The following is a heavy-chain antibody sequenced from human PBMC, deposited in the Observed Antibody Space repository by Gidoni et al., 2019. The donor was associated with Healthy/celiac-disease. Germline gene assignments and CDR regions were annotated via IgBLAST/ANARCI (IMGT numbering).Heavy chain of an antibody. V-gene: IGHV2-26*01. D-gene: IGHD5-12*01. CDR2: LFSNDEK. CDR3: ARTVDIVATIPVWYFDL. J-gene: IGHJ2*01. Sequence: QVTLKESGPVLVKPTETLTLTCTVSGFSLRNARRGVRWIRQPPGKALEWLAHLFSNDEKSYSTSLKSRLTISKDTSKSQVVLTMTNMDPVDTATYYCARTVDIVATIPVWYFDLWGRGTLVTVSS. CDR1: GFSLRNARRG.